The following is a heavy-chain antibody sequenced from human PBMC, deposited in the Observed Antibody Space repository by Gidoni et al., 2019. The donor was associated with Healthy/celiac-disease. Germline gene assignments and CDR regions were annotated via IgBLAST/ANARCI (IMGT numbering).Heavy chain of an antibody. Sequence: QLQLQESGPGLVKPSETLSLTCTVSGGSLSSSSDYWGWIRQPPGKGLEGIGSIYYSGSTYYKPSLKCRVTISVDTAKNQFSLKLSSVTAADTAVYYCARHAYIVGATDWFDPWGQGTLVTVSS. J-gene: IGHJ5*02. CDR1: GGSLSSSSDY. CDR3: ARHAYIVGATDWFDP. D-gene: IGHD1-26*01. V-gene: IGHV4-39*01. CDR2: IYYSGST.